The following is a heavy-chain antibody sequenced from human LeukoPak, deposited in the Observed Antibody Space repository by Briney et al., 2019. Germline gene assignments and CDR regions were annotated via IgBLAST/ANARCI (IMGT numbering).Heavy chain of an antibody. Sequence: GGSLRLSCAASGFTFSSYWMSWVRQAPGKGLEWVANIKQDGSEKYYVDSVKGRFTISRDNAKNSLYLQMNSLRAEDTAVYYCARGYYDFWSGYEALPFDYWGQGTLVTVSS. D-gene: IGHD3-3*01. J-gene: IGHJ4*02. CDR3: ARGYYDFWSGYEALPFDY. CDR1: GFTFSSYW. CDR2: IKQDGSEK. V-gene: IGHV3-7*01.